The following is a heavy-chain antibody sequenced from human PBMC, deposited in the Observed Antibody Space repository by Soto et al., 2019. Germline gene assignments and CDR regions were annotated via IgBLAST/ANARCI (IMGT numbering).Heavy chain of an antibody. V-gene: IGHV1-69*04. CDR1: GGTFSSYT. J-gene: IGHJ4*02. D-gene: IGHD5-12*01. CDR3: ARDYSGHGRFFAY. Sequence: SVKVSCKASGGTFSSYTISWVRQAPGQGLEWMGRIIPILGIANYAQKFQGRVTITADKSTSTAYMELSSLRSEDTAVYYCARDYSGHGRFFAYWGQGTLVTVSS. CDR2: IIPILGIA.